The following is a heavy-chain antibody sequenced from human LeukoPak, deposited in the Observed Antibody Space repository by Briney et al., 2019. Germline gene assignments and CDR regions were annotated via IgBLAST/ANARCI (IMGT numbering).Heavy chain of an antibody. CDR1: GFTFSSYG. J-gene: IGHJ4*02. D-gene: IGHD3-9*01. V-gene: IGHV3-30*02. CDR2: IRYDGSNK. CDR3: AKGYDILTGYPIATD. Sequence: GGSLRLSCAASGFTFSSYGMHWVRQAPGRGLEWVAFIRYDGSNKYYADSVEGRFTISRDNSKNTLYLQMNSLRAEDTAVYYCAKGYDILTGYPIATDWGQGTLVTVSS.